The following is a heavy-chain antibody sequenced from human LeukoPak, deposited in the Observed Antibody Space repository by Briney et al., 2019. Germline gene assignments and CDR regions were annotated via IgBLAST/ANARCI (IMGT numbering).Heavy chain of an antibody. J-gene: IGHJ5*02. Sequence: GSLRLSCAASGFTFSDYYMSWIRQPPGKGLEWIGSIFYSGATYYNPSLKSRLTISVDTSKNQFSLKLSSVTAADTAVYYCASQLRYCSSTSCSLNWFDPWGQGTLVTVAS. CDR2: IFYSGAT. CDR1: GFTFSDYY. V-gene: IGHV4-39*01. CDR3: ASQLRYCSSTSCSLNWFDP. D-gene: IGHD2-2*01.